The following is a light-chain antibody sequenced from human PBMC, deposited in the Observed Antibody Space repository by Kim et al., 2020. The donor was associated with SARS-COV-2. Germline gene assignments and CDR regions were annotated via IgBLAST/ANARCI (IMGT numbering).Light chain of an antibody. CDR1: QSVNSIY. CDR3: QLYTSSSWT. Sequence: ETLLTQSPGTLSLSPGERATLSCRASQSVNSIYLAWYQQKPGQAPRLLIYGASSRATGIPDRFTGSGSGTDFTLTISRLEPEDFAVYYCQLYTSSSWTFGQGTKVDIK. CDR2: GAS. V-gene: IGKV3-20*01. J-gene: IGKJ1*01.